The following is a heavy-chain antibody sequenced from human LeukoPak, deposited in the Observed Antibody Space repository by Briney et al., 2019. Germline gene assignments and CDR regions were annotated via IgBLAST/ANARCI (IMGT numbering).Heavy chain of an antibody. CDR1: GFTFSSYA. D-gene: IGHD3-22*01. CDR2: ISGSGGST. V-gene: IGHV3-23*01. J-gene: IGHJ4*02. Sequence: TGGSLRLSCAASGFTFSSYAMSWVRQAPGKGLEWVSAISGSGGSTYYADSVKGRFTISRDNSKNTLYLQMNSLRAEDTAVYYCAREQSYDSSGYYYFGLDYWGQGTLVTVSS. CDR3: AREQSYDSSGYYYFGLDY.